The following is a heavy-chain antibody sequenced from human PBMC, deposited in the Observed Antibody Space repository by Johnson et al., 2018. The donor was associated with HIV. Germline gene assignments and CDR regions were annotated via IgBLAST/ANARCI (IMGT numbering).Heavy chain of an antibody. CDR1: GFTFSSYA. Sequence: VQLVESGGAVVQPGGSLRLSCAASGFTFSSYAMSWVRQAPGKGLEGVSVISGSGGTTYYADSVKGRFTISRDNSKNTLYLQMNSLRAEDTAVYYCARGAPRWNYYVDAFDLWGQGTMVIVSS. J-gene: IGHJ3*01. D-gene: IGHD1-7*01. CDR3: ARGAPRWNYYVDAFDL. CDR2: ISGSGGTT. V-gene: IGHV3-23*04.